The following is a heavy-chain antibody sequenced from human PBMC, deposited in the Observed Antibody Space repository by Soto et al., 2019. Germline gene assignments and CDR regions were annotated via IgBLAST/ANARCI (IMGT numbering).Heavy chain of an antibody. J-gene: IGHJ3*01. CDR2: ISGSADGT. D-gene: IGHD3-3*01. Sequence: EVKLLESGGGLAQPGWSLRLSCVGSGFTFDSYAISWVRQAPGERLQWIAAISGSADGTDYAHSVRGRFTISRDNAKKTVHLQMDSLRVEDTAVYFCAKDTVGGHSFWSSYYSDGLDVWGQGTLVTVS. CDR1: GFTFDSYA. V-gene: IGHV3-23*01. CDR3: AKDTVGGHSFWSSYYSDGLDV.